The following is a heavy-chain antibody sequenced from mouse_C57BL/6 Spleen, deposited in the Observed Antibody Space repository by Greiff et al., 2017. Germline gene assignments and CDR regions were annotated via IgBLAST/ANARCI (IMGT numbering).Heavy chain of an antibody. J-gene: IGHJ2*01. CDR1: GYTFTGYW. V-gene: IGHV1-9*01. CDR3: ARSVSHCAIDY. Sequence: QVQLQQSGAELVKPGASVKLSCKATGYTFTGYWIEWVQQRPGHGLEWIGEIYPGSGSTYYNQKFKGKATLTVDKSSSTAYMQLSSLTTEYSAVYYCARSVSHCAIDYWGQGTTLTVSS. CDR2: IYPGSGST. D-gene: IGHD2-12*01.